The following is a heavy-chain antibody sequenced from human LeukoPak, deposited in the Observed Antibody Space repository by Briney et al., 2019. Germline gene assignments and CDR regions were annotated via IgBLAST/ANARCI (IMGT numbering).Heavy chain of an antibody. V-gene: IGHV1-8*01. CDR3: ARGSSGLRYPGY. J-gene: IGHJ4*02. CDR2: MNPNSGNT. CDR1: GYTFTSYD. D-gene: IGHD5-12*01. Sequence: ASVKVSCKASGYTFTSYDINWVRQAAGQGLEWMGWMNPNSGNTGYAQKFQGRVTMTWNTSISTAYMELSSLRSEDTAVYYCARGSSGLRYPGYWGQGTLVTVSS.